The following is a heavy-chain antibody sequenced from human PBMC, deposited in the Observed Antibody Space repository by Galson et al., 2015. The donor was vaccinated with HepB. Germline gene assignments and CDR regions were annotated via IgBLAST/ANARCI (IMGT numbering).Heavy chain of an antibody. CDR3: ARELRFGNFDI. Sequence: SLRLSCAASGFTFSDSAMHWVRQAPGKGLEWLALTVYDGSDKYYADSVKGRFTISRDNSKNTLYLQMNSLRVEDTAMYFCARELRFGNFDIWGQGTVVTVSS. V-gene: IGHV3-30-3*01. J-gene: IGHJ3*02. D-gene: IGHD2-21*02. CDR1: GFTFSDSA. CDR2: TVYDGSDK.